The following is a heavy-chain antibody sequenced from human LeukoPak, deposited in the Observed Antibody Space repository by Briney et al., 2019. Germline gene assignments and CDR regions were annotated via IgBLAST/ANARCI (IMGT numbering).Heavy chain of an antibody. V-gene: IGHV3-7*01. J-gene: IGHJ4*02. CDR1: GFTFKDYW. D-gene: IGHD4-17*01. CDR3: ALGDYGKPFDY. Sequence: PGGSLRLSCAASGFTFKDYWMIWVRQAPGKGLEWVANIKEDGSENYYVDSVKGRFIISRDNAKNSLYLQMNSLRAEDTAVYYCALGDYGKPFDYWGQGTLVTVSS. CDR2: IKEDGSEN.